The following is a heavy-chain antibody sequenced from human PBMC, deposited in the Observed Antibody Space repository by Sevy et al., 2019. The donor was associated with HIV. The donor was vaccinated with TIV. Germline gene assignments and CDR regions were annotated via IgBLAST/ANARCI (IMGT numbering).Heavy chain of an antibody. Sequence: GGSLRLSCAASGFTFSGSTIHWVRQASEKGLEWIGHIRSRSYNYATSYAASVDGRFAISRHDSKGTAFLQMNGLKADDTAVYYCSSWYGGSFDLWGRGTLVTVSS. J-gene: IGHJ2*01. CDR3: SSWYGGSFDL. D-gene: IGHD3-16*01. CDR2: IRSRSYNYAT. CDR1: GFTFSGST. V-gene: IGHV3-73*01.